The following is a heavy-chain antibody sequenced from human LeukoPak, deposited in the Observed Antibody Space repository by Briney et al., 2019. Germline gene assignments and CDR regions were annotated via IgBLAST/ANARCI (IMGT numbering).Heavy chain of an antibody. CDR2: INPNSGGT. Sequence: ASVKVSCKASGYTFTGYYMHWVRQAPGQGLEWMGWINPNSGGTNYAQKSQGRVTMTRDTSISTAYMELSRLRSDDTAVYYCARGLSGSGSWVDYWGQGTLVTVSS. D-gene: IGHD3-10*01. CDR3: ARGLSGSGSWVDY. CDR1: GYTFTGYY. V-gene: IGHV1-2*02. J-gene: IGHJ4*02.